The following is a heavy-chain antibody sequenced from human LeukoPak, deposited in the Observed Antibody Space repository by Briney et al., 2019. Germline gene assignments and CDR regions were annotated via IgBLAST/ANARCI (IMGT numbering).Heavy chain of an antibody. D-gene: IGHD6-13*01. CDR3: ARARYSSSWYSRKNAFDI. J-gene: IGHJ3*02. Sequence: ASVKVSCKASGYTFTGYYMHWVRQAPGQGLEWMGWINPNSGGTNYAQKFQGRVTMTRDTSISTAYMELSRLRSDDTAVYYCARARYSSSWYSRKNAFDIWGQGTVVTVSS. V-gene: IGHV1-2*02. CDR1: GYTFTGYY. CDR2: INPNSGGT.